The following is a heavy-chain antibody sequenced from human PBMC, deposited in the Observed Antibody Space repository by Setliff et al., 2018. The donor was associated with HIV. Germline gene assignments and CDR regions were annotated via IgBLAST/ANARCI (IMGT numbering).Heavy chain of an antibody. CDR2: IYYSGNT. CDR1: GGSISSTTYY. D-gene: IGHD3-10*01. Sequence: SETLSLTCTVSGGSISSTTYYWSWIRQPPGKGLEWIGSIYYSGNTIYNPSLKSRVTISVDTSKNQFSLRLKSVTAADAAIYYCARGAGAFGAKLDSWGQGSLVTVSS. CDR3: ARGAGAFGAKLDS. V-gene: IGHV4-39*07. J-gene: IGHJ4*02.